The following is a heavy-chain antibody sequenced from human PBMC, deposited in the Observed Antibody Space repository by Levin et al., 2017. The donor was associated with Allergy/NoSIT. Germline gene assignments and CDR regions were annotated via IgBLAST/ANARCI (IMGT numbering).Heavy chain of an antibody. V-gene: IGHV3-7*01. CDR2: IKQDGSEK. CDR1: GFTFSSYW. Sequence: GGSLRLSCAASGFTFSSYWMSWVRQAPGKGLEWVANIKQDGSEKYYVDSVKGRFTISRDNAKNSLYLQMNSLRAEDTAVYDCARVLVDLSIDSYFHYWGHGTLVTVSS. D-gene: IGHD2-21*01. J-gene: IGHJ4*01. CDR3: ARVLVDLSIDSYFHY.